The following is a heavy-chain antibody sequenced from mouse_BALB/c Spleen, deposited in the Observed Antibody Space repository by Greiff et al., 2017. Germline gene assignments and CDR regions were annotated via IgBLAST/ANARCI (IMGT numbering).Heavy chain of an antibody. CDR2: IWSGGST. D-gene: IGHD2-14*01. Sequence: QVQLKQSGPGLVQPSQSLSITCTVSGFSLTSYGVHWVRQSPGKGLEWLGVIWSGGSTDYNAAFISRLSISKDNSKSQVFFKMNSLQANDTAIYYCATYYRLWYFDVWGAGTTVTVSS. V-gene: IGHV2-2*02. CDR1: GFSLTSYG. CDR3: ATYYRLWYFDV. J-gene: IGHJ1*01.